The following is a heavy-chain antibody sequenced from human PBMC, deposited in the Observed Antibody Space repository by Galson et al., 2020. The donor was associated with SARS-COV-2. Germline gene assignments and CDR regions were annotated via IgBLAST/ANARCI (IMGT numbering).Heavy chain of an antibody. Sequence: SDTLSLTCSVSGGSISSSNYYWGWVRQPPGKGLEWIGSCYYSGSGYYNPSLTSRLTISVDTSKNQFFMKLTSVTAADTAVYYCARQILTGYYSFYYFDYWGQGALITVSS. V-gene: IGHV4-39*01. CDR1: GGSISSSNYY. J-gene: IGHJ4*02. D-gene: IGHD3-9*01. CDR3: ARQILTGYYSFYYFDY. CDR2: CYYSGSG.